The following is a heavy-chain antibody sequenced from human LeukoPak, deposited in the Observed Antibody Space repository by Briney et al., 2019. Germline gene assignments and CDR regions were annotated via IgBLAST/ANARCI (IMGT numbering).Heavy chain of an antibody. CDR1: GGSISSSNW. Sequence: KPSGTLSLTCAVSGGSISSSNWWSWVRQPPGKGLEWIGEIYHSGSTNYNPSLKSRVTISVDKSKNQFSLKLSSVTAADTAVYYCARDRYYGDYVAGFVMTSSGPKDAFDIWGQGTMVTVSS. CDR3: ARDRYYGDYVAGFVMTSSGPKDAFDI. J-gene: IGHJ3*02. V-gene: IGHV4-4*02. CDR2: IYHSGST. D-gene: IGHD4-17*01.